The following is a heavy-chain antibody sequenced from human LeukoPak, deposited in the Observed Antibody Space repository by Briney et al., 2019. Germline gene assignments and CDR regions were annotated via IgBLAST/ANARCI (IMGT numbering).Heavy chain of an antibody. D-gene: IGHD3-22*01. J-gene: IGHJ4*02. CDR1: GGPFSRYA. CDR3: ARVPPDSSGYYVYYFDY. V-gene: IGHV1-18*01. Sequence: ASVKVSCKVSGGPFSRYAISWVRQAPGQGLEWMGWISAYNGNTNYAQKLQGRVTMTTDTSTSTAYMELRSLRSDDTAVYYCARVPPDSSGYYVYYFDYWGQGTLVTVSS. CDR2: ISAYNGNT.